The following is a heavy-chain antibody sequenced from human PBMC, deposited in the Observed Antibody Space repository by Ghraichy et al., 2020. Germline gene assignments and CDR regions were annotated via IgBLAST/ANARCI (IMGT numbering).Heavy chain of an antibody. CDR1: GFTFSSYS. CDR3: ARAFNWNYGVDYFDY. J-gene: IGHJ4*02. CDR2: ISSSSYI. V-gene: IGHV3-21*01. Sequence: GSLRLSCAASGFTFSSYSMNWVRQAPGKGLEWVSSISSSSYIYYADSVKGRFTISRDNAKNSLYLQMNSLRAEDTAVYYCARAFNWNYGVDYFDYWGQGTLVTVSS. D-gene: IGHD1-7*01.